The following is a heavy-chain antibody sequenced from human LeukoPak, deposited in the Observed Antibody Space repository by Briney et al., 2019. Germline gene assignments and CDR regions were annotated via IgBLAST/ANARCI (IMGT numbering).Heavy chain of an antibody. D-gene: IGHD3-10*01. J-gene: IGHJ4*02. Sequence: GGSLRLSCAASGFTFSSYSMNWVRQAPGKGLEWVSYISSSSSTIYYADSVKGRFTISRDNAKNPLYLQMNSLRDEDTAVYYCARSGGPDYWGQGTLVTVSS. CDR3: ARSGGPDY. CDR1: GFTFSSYS. CDR2: ISSSSSTI. V-gene: IGHV3-48*02.